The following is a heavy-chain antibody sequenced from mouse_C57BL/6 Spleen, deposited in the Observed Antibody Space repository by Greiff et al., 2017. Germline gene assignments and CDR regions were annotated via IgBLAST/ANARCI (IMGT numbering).Heavy chain of an antibody. CDR2: IWSGGST. CDR1: GFSLTSYG. Sequence: VQLVESGPGLVQPSQSLSITCTVSGFSLTSYGVHWVRQSPGKGLEWLGVIWSGGSTDYNAAFLSSLSLSKDNSKSQVFFKMNSLQADDTAVYYCASEGGGYLYFGYWGQGTTLTVSS. D-gene: IGHD1-1*02. V-gene: IGHV2-2*01. J-gene: IGHJ2*01. CDR3: ASEGGGYLYFGY.